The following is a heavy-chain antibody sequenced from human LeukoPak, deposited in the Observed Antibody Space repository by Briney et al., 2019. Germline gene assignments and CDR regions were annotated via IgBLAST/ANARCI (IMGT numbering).Heavy chain of an antibody. Sequence: SETLSLTCTVSGDSFTSVTDYWAWIRQPPGKGLEWIATGDYSGGIYYNPSLESRVAISADMSKNQISLQLTSVTGADTAVYYCAGERGEEYSSGWYKTNFFYNWGQGIRVTVSS. CDR3: AGERGEEYSSGWYKTNFFYN. CDR2: GDYSGGI. V-gene: IGHV4-39*07. CDR1: GDSFTSVTDY. J-gene: IGHJ4*02. D-gene: IGHD6-19*01.